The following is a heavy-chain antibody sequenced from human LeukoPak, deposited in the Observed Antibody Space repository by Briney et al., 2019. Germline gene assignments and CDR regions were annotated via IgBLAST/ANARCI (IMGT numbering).Heavy chain of an antibody. CDR1: GYTFTSYG. CDR3: ARDVGYCSSTSCYTAP. V-gene: IGHV1-18*01. D-gene: IGHD2-2*02. CDR2: ISAYNGNT. Sequence: ASVKVSCKASGYTFTSYGISWVRQAPGQGLEWMGWISAYNGNTNYAQKLQGGVTMTTDTSTSTAYMELRSLRSDDTAVYYCARDVGYCSSTSCYTAPWGQGTMVTVSS. J-gene: IGHJ3*01.